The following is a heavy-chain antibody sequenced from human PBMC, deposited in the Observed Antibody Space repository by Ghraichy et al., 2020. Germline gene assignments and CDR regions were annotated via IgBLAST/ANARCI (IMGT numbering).Heavy chain of an antibody. V-gene: IGHV4-34*01. J-gene: IGHJ1*01. CDR2: INHSGST. CDR1: GGSFSGYY. CDR3: ARTDYSSGWETEYFQH. Sequence: SETLSLTCAVYGGSFSGYYWSWIRQPPGKGLEWIGEINHSGSTNYNPSLKSRVTISVDTSKNQFSLKLSSVTAADTAVYYCARTDYSSGWETEYFQHWGPGTRVNVSS. D-gene: IGHD6-19*01.